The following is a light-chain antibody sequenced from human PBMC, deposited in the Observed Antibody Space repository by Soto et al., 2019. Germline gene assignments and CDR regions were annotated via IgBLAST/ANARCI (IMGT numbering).Light chain of an antibody. J-gene: IGKJ3*01. CDR2: WAS. V-gene: IGKV4-1*01. CDR3: QQYYRPPFT. CDR1: QSVLYSSNNKNY. Sequence: DIVMTQSPDSLTESLGERATINCKSSQSVLYSSNNKNYLAWYQQKPGQPPTLLIYWASTREAGVPDRFSGSGSGTDFTLTINSLQAEDVAVYYCQQYYRPPFTFGPGTKVDIK.